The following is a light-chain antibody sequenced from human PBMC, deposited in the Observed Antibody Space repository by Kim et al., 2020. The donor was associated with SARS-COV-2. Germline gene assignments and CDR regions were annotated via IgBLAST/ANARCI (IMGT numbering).Light chain of an antibody. J-gene: IGLJ3*02. Sequence: GQSITISSTGTSSDVGGYNYVAWYQQHPGKAPNLMIYDVSNRPSGVSNRFSGSKSGNTASLTISGLQAEDEADYYCSSYTSSSPWVFGGGTKLTVL. V-gene: IGLV2-14*03. CDR2: DVS. CDR3: SSYTSSSPWV. CDR1: SSDVGGYNY.